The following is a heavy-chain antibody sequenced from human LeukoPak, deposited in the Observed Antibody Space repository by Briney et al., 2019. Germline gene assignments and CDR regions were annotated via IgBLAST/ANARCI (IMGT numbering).Heavy chain of an antibody. CDR2: IIPIFGTA. V-gene: IGHV1-69*01. J-gene: IGHJ4*02. CDR1: GGTFSSYA. D-gene: IGHD3-22*01. CDR3: ATQRDSSGFRQDY. Sequence: ASVKVSCKASGGTFSSYAISWVRQAPRQGLEWMGGIIPIFGTANYAQKFQGRVTITADESTSTAYMELSSLRSEDTAVYYCATQRDSSGFRQDYWGQGTLVTVSS.